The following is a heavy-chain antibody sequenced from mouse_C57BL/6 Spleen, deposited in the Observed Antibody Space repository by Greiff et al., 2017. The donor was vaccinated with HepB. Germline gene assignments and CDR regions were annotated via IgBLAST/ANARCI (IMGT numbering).Heavy chain of an antibody. V-gene: IGHV1-5*01. D-gene: IGHD1-1*01. J-gene: IGHJ1*01. CDR1: GYTFTSYW. CDR3: NRDGSRPYWYFDV. CDR2: IYPGNSDT. Sequence: EVQLQQSGTVLARPGASVKISCKTSGYTFTSYWMHWVKQRPGQGLEWIGAIYPGNSDTSYNQKFKGKAKLTAVTSASTAYMELSSLTNEDSAVYYCNRDGSRPYWYFDVWGQGTTVTVSS.